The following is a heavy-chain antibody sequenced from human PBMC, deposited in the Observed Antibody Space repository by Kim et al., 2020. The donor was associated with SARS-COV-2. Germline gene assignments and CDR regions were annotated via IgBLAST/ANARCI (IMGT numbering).Heavy chain of an antibody. J-gene: IGHJ6*02. V-gene: IGHV3-66*02. CDR1: GFTVSSNY. Sequence: GGSLRLSCAASGFTVSSNYMSWVRQAPGKGLEWVSIIYGGGSTYYADSVKGRFSISRDNSKNTLYLQMNSLRAEDTAVYYCARGGTGRYYYYGMDVWGQGTTVTVSS. CDR2: IYGGGST. D-gene: IGHD2-15*01. CDR3: ARGGTGRYYYYGMDV.